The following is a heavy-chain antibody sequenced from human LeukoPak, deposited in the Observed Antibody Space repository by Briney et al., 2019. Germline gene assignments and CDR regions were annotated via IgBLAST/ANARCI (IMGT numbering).Heavy chain of an antibody. J-gene: IGHJ3*02. CDR3: ASKPCSGGSCYVDAFHI. CDR2: IYHSGDT. D-gene: IGHD2-15*01. CDR1: GGYISTSY. Sequence: SETLSLTFSVSGGYISTSYWSWIRPPPGRGLEWIGYIYHSGDTDYNPSLKSRVTLSVDTSKKQFSLKLTSVTAADTAVYYCASKPCSGGSCYVDAFHIWGQGTLVTVSS. V-gene: IGHV4-59*08.